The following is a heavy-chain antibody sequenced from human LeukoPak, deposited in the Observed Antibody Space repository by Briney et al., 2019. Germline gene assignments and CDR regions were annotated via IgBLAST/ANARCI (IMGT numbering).Heavy chain of an antibody. CDR1: GFTFSSYV. V-gene: IGHV3-30*18. Sequence: GGSLRLSCAASGFTFSSYVMHWVRQAPGKGLEWVAIISNDGSNKYYADSVKGRFTISRDNSKNTLYLQMNSLRAEDTAVYYCAKVSGSYSGPIDFWGQGTLVTVSS. CDR3: AKVSGSYSGPIDF. D-gene: IGHD1-26*01. CDR2: ISNDGSNK. J-gene: IGHJ4*02.